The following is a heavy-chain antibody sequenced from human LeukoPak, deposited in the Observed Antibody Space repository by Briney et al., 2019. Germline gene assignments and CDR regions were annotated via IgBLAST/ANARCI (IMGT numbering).Heavy chain of an antibody. J-gene: IGHJ4*02. Sequence: ASVKVSCKASGYTFTSYYMHWVRQAPGQGLEWMGIINPSGGSTSYAQKFQGRVTTTRDMSTSTVYMDLSSLRSEDTAVCYCARDQFRAPPVAVAGTGWTMVFGPNDYWGQGTLVTVSS. D-gene: IGHD6-19*01. CDR1: GYTFTSYY. CDR2: INPSGGST. CDR3: ARDQFRAPPVAVAGTGWTMVFGPNDY. V-gene: IGHV1-46*01.